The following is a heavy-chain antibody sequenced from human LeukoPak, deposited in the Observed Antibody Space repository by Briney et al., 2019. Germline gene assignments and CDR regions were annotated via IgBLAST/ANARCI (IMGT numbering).Heavy chain of an antibody. V-gene: IGHV3-30*18. CDR3: AKEYCGGGRCYEDYFDY. CDR1: GFTFSSNG. CDR2: ISYDGRTK. D-gene: IGHD2-15*01. Sequence: GGSLRLSCAASGFTFSSNGMHWVRQAPGKGLEWVAVISYDGRTKYYADSVKGRFTMSRDNSKNTLYLQLNSLRAEDTAVYYCAKEYCGGGRCYEDYFDYWGQETLVTVSS. J-gene: IGHJ4*02.